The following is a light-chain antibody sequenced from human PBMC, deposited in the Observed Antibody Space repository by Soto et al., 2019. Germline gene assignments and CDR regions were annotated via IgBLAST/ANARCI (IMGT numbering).Light chain of an antibody. J-gene: IGKJ4*01. CDR1: QSVSTN. CDR2: DAS. Sequence: EILMTQSPATLSVSPGERATLSCRTSQSVSTNLAWYQQKPGQAPSLLIYDASTRASGIPARFSGSGSGTAFTITITSLQSEDFALYYCQRYDDWPLTFGGGTKVEIK. V-gene: IGKV3D-15*01. CDR3: QRYDDWPLT.